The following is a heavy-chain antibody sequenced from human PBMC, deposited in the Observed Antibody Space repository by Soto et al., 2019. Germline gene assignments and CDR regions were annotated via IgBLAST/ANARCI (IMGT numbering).Heavy chain of an antibody. CDR3: SRIQLWLSGRYGMDV. Sequence: SETLSLTCAVYGGSFSGYYWSWIRQPPGKGLEWIGEINHSGSTNYNPSLKSRVTISVDTSKNQFSLKLSSVTAADTAVYYCSRIQLWLSGRYGMDVWGHGTTVTVSS. J-gene: IGHJ6*02. V-gene: IGHV4-34*01. D-gene: IGHD5-18*01. CDR2: INHSGST. CDR1: GGSFSGYY.